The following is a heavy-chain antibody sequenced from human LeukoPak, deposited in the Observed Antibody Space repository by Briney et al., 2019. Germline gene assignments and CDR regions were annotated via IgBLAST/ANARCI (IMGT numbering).Heavy chain of an antibody. CDR1: GYTFTCYY. D-gene: IGHD6-19*01. Sequence: GASVKVSCKASGYTFTCYYMHWVRQAPGEGLEWMGWINPNSGGTKYAQKFQGRVTMTRDTSINTAYMEVRRLTSDDTAVYYCARERGTLAVAGDAVDIWGQGTMVTVSS. J-gene: IGHJ3*02. V-gene: IGHV1-2*02. CDR2: INPNSGGT. CDR3: ARERGTLAVAGDAVDI.